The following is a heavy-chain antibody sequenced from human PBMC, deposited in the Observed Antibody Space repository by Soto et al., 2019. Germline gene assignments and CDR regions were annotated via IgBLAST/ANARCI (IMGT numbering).Heavy chain of an antibody. CDR1: GGSISSDNYF. J-gene: IGHJ3*02. Sequence: QVQLQESGPGLVKPSQTLTLTCSVSGGSISSDNYFWSWIRQPPGEGLEWIGYIFYSGSAHYNPSLKSRFTISVDTSKNQFSLDLFSVTAADTAMYYCAREVIPAATLGSDAFDIWGQGTMVTVSS. CDR2: IFYSGSA. D-gene: IGHD3-16*02. CDR3: AREVIPAATLGSDAFDI. V-gene: IGHV4-30-4*01.